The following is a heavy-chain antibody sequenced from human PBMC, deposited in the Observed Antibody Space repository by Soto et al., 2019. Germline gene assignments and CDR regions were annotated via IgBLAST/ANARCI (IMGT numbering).Heavy chain of an antibody. CDR1: GFTFSSHW. V-gene: IGHV3-74*01. J-gene: IGHJ3*02. CDR3: ARWVRGAYGLDI. CDR2: ISSDGSRT. Sequence: EVQLVESGGGLVQPGGSLRLSCAASGFTFSSHWMHWVRQAPGKGLVWVSRISSDGSRTNYADSVKGRFTISRDNAKNTVYLQMNSLRAEETAVYYCARWVRGAYGLDIWGQGTMVTVSS. D-gene: IGHD2-21*01.